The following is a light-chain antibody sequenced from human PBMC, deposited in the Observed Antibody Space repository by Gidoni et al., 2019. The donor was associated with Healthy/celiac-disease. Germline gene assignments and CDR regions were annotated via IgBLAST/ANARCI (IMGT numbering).Light chain of an antibody. J-gene: IGKJ1*01. CDR1: PSVSSN. V-gene: IGKV3-15*01. Sequence: EIVMTQSPATLSVSPGERATLSCRASPSVSSNLAWYQQKPGQAPRLLIYGASTRATGIPARFSGSRSGTEFTLTISSLQSEDFAVYYCQQYNNWPPSWTFGQGTKVEIK. CDR2: GAS. CDR3: QQYNNWPPSWT.